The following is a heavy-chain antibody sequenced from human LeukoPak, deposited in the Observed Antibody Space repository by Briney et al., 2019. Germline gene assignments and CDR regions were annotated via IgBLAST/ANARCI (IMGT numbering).Heavy chain of an antibody. CDR3: ARDRAWNYFDY. CDR1: GFTFSDYA. D-gene: IGHD3-3*01. CDR2: ISGSGGNT. J-gene: IGHJ4*02. Sequence: GGSLRLSCAASGFTFSDYAMNWVRQAPGKGLEWVSTISGSGGNTYYAGSVKGRFTISRDNSKNTLYLQMDSLRAEDTAVYYCARDRAWNYFDYWGQGTLVTVSS. V-gene: IGHV3-23*01.